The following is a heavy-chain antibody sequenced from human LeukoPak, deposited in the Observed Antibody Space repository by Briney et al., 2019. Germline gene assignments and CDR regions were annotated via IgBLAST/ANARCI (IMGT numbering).Heavy chain of an antibody. J-gene: IGHJ4*02. CDR1: GFTFSSYS. CDR2: ISSSSSTI. V-gene: IGHV3-48*02. CDR3: AREDRIRENFDY. Sequence: GGSLRLSCAASGFTFSSYSMNWVRHAPGKGLEWVSDISSSSSTIYYADSVKGRFTISRDNAKNSLYLQMNSLRDEDTAVYYCAREDRIRENFDYWGQGTLVTVSS.